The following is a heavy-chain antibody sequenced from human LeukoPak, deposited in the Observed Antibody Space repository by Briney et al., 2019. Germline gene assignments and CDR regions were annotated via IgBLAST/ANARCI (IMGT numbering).Heavy chain of an antibody. D-gene: IGHD4-23*01. CDR2: IKQDGSEK. J-gene: IGHJ3*02. CDR3: ARGGVTTLGYAFDI. V-gene: IGHV3-7*01. CDR1: GFTFSSYW. Sequence: GGSLRLSCAASGFTFSSYWMSWVRQAPGKGLEWVANIKQDGSEKYYVDSVKGRFTISRDNAKNSLYLQMNSLRAEDTAVYYCARGGVTTLGYAFDICGQGTMVTVSS.